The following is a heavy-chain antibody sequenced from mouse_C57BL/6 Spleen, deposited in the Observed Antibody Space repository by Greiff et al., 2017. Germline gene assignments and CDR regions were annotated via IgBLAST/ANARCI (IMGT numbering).Heavy chain of an antibody. Sequence: EVNLVESGGGLVKPGGSLKLSCAASGFTFSDYGMHWVRQAPEKGLEWVAYISSGSSTIYYADTVKGRFTISRDNAKNTLFLQMTSLRSEDTAMYYCARPGDAYWGYFDVWGTGTTVTVSS. CDR3: ARPGDAYWGYFDV. J-gene: IGHJ1*03. CDR1: GFTFSDYG. CDR2: ISSGSSTI. V-gene: IGHV5-17*01. D-gene: IGHD2-10*01.